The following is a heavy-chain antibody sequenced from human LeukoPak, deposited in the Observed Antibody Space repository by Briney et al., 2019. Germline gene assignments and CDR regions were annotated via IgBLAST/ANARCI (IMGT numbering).Heavy chain of an antibody. CDR1: GGSISSYY. V-gene: IGHV4-59*01. CDR3: ARAAHTGYGSGSYDY. J-gene: IGHJ4*02. CDR2: IYYSGST. D-gene: IGHD3-10*01. Sequence: SETLSLTCTVSGGSISSYYWSWIRQPPGKGLEWIGYIYYSGSTNYNPSLKSRVTISVDTSKNQFSLTLSSVTAADTAVHYCARAAHTGYGSGSYDYWGQGTLVTVSS.